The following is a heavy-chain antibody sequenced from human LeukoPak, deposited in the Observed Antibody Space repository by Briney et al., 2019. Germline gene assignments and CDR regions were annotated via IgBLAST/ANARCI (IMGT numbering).Heavy chain of an antibody. Sequence: GGSLRLSCAASGFIFGDYYMTWIRQAPGKGLEWIHISGSGSIIHYADSVKGRFTISRDNGKNSLSLQMNSLRADDTAVYYCARVLEVVDVSTMDRPLGYWGQGTLVTVSA. CDR1: GFIFGDYY. D-gene: IGHD5/OR15-5a*01. V-gene: IGHV3-11*01. CDR2: ISGSGSII. J-gene: IGHJ4*02. CDR3: ARVLEVVDVSTMDRPLGY.